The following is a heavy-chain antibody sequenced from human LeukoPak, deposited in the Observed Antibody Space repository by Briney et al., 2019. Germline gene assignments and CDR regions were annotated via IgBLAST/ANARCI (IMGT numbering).Heavy chain of an antibody. V-gene: IGHV3-21*01. Sequence: PGGSLRLSCAASGFTFSSYSMNWVRQAPGKGLEWVSSISSSSSYIYYADSVKGRFTISRDNAKNPLYLQMNSLRAEDTAVYYCARGGYCSSTSCYFWFDPWGQGTLVTVSS. CDR1: GFTFSSYS. CDR3: ARGGYCSSTSCYFWFDP. D-gene: IGHD2-2*01. J-gene: IGHJ5*02. CDR2: ISSSSSYI.